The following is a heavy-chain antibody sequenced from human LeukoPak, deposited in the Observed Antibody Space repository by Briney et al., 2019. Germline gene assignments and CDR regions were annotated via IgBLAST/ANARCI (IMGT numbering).Heavy chain of an antibody. D-gene: IGHD3-22*01. J-gene: IGHJ3*02. CDR3: AREREVWDSSGNDAFDI. CDR2: IYYSGST. Sequence: SETLSLTCIVSGGSISSYYWSWIRLPPGKGLEWIGYIYYSGSTNYNPSLKSRVTISVDTSKNQFSLKLSSVTAADTAVYYCAREREVWDSSGNDAFDIWGQGTMVTVSS. CDR1: GGSISSYY. V-gene: IGHV4-59*01.